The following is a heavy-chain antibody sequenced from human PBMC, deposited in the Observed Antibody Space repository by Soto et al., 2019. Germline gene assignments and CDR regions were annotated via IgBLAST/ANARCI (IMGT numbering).Heavy chain of an antibody. CDR2: ISSSSSYI. Sequence: EVQLVESGGGLVQPGGSLRLSCEASGFTFSWYSMNWVRQAPGKGLEWVSSISSSSSYIYYADSVKGRFTISRDNAKNSLYLQMNSLRAEDTAVYYCARVHYYDSSGYSHWGQGTLVTVSS. CDR3: ARVHYYDSSGYSH. D-gene: IGHD3-22*01. V-gene: IGHV3-21*01. J-gene: IGHJ4*02. CDR1: GFTFSWYS.